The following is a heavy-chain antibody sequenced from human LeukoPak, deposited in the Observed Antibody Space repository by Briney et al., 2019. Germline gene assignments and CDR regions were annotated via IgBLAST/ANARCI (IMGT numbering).Heavy chain of an antibody. V-gene: IGHV3-23*01. CDR3: AKPYPPGDSDAFDI. CDR1: GFTFSSYA. Sequence: RSGGYLRLSCAASGFTFSSYAMSWVHQAPGKGLEWVSAISGSGGSTYYADSVKGRFTISRDNSKNTLYLQMNSLRAEDTAVYYCAKPYPPGDSDAFDIWGQGTMVTVSS. CDR2: ISGSGGST. J-gene: IGHJ3*02. D-gene: IGHD2-21*02.